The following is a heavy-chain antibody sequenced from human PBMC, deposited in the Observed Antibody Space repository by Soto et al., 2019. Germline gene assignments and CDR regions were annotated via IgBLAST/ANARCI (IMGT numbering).Heavy chain of an antibody. CDR2: ISAYNGNT. Sequence: QVQLVQSGAEVKKPGASVKVSCKASGYTFTSYGIIWVRQAPGQGLEWMGWISAYNGNTNYAQKLQGRVTMTTDTSTSTAYMELRSLRSDDTAVYYCARDPREYDILTVQQRNWFDPWGQGTLVTVSS. CDR1: GYTFTSYG. J-gene: IGHJ5*02. D-gene: IGHD3-9*01. CDR3: ARDPREYDILTVQQRNWFDP. V-gene: IGHV1-18*01.